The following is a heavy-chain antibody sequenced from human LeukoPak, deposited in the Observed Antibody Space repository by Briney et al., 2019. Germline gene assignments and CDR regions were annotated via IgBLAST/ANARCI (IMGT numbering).Heavy chain of an antibody. V-gene: IGHV3-7*01. CDR1: GFTLMDFG. CDR3: ATEAYYHFDY. CDR2: IQQVGSEI. Sequence: GGPLKLSGAAFGFTLMDFGRGWARQAPGRGLEWVAHIQQVGSEIYYVDSVKGRFTISRDNVKHSLYLQMNSLRPEDTALYYCATEAYYHFDYWGQGILVTVSS. D-gene: IGHD3-10*01. J-gene: IGHJ4*02.